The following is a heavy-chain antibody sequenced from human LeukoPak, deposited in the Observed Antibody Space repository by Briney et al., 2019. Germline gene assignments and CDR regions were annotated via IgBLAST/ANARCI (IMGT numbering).Heavy chain of an antibody. CDR1: GFTFITYS. J-gene: IGHJ6*03. CDR2: ISGTGTNI. CDR3: ARVGFDLWAGYPKSWASMDV. V-gene: IGHV3-48*01. Sequence: GGSLRLSCGASGFTFITYSMNWVRQAPGKGLEWISYISGTGTNIFYADSVQGRFTISRDNAKRSLFLQMTSLRGEDTAVYYCARVGFDLWAGYPKSWASMDVWGKGTPVIVSS. D-gene: IGHD3/OR15-3a*01.